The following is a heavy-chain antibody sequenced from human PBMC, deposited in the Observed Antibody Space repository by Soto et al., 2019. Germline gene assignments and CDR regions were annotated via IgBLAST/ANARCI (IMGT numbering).Heavy chain of an antibody. J-gene: IGHJ4*02. CDR2: IYYSGST. CDR1: GGSISSYY. Sequence: SETLSLTCTVSGGSISSYYWSWIRQPPGKGLEWIGYIYYSGSTNYSPSLKSRVTISVDTSKNQFSLKLSSVTAADTAVYYCARHYSSSWYVGGWGQGTLVTVSS. D-gene: IGHD6-13*01. V-gene: IGHV4-59*08. CDR3: ARHYSSSWYVGG.